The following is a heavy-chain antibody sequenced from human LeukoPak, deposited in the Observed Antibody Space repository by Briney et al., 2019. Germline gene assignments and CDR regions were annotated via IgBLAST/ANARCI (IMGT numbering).Heavy chain of an antibody. CDR3: AKDQGDSGSYSVDY. V-gene: IGHV3-23*01. J-gene: IGHJ4*02. D-gene: IGHD1-26*01. CDR2: ISGSGGST. CDR1: GFTFSSYA. Sequence: GGSLRLSCAASGFTFSSYAMSWVRQAPGKGLEWVSAISGSGGSTYYADSVKGRFTISRDNSKNTLYLQMNSLRAEDTAVYYCAKDQGDSGSYSVDYWGQGTLVTVSS.